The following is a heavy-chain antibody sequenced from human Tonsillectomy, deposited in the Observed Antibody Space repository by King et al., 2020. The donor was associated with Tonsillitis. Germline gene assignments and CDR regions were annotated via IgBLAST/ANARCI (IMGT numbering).Heavy chain of an antibody. V-gene: IGHV4-4*07. CDR2: IYTSGST. CDR3: ARVTDYDFWSGFQTGAFDI. D-gene: IGHD3-3*01. CDR1: GGSISSYY. J-gene: IGHJ3*02. Sequence: LQLQESGPGLVKPSETLSLTCTVSGGSISSYYWSWIRQPAGKGLEWIGRIYTSGSTNYNPSLKSRVTMSVDTSKNQFSLKLSTVTAADTAVYYCARVTDYDFWSGFQTGAFDIWGQGTMATVSS.